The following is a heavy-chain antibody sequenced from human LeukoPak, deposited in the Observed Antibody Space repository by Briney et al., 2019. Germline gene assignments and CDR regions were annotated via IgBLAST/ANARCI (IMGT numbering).Heavy chain of an antibody. D-gene: IGHD2-2*01. V-gene: IGHV3-7*01. CDR2: IKQDGSEK. Sequence: GGSLRLSCAASGFTFSSYWMGWVRQAPGKGLEWVANIKQDGSEKYYVDSVKGRFTISRDNAKNSLYLQMNSLRAEDTAVYCCARDSQEVVIPAAPGYWGQGTLVTVSS. CDR3: ARDSQEVVIPAAPGY. CDR1: GFTFSSYW. J-gene: IGHJ4*02.